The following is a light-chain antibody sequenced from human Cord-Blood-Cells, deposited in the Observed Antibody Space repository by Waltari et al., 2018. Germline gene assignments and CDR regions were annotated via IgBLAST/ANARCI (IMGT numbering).Light chain of an antibody. CDR1: QSISSW. J-gene: IGKJ1*01. Sequence: DSQMTQSPSTLSASVGDRVTITFRASQSISSWLACYQQKPGKAPERLIYDASSWESGFPSKFSGGGSGTEFTLPISALQPDDFASYYCQHYNRYSGTSGKGTKLEIK. CDR2: DAS. V-gene: IGKV1-5*01. CDR3: QHYNRYSGT.